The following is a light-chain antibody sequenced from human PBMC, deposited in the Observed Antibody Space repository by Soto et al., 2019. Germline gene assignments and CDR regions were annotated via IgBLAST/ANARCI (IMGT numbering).Light chain of an antibody. CDR3: QQYNGYWT. Sequence: DIQMTQSPSTLSASVGDRVTITCRASQSISSWLAWYQQKPGKAPKLLIYDASSLESGVPSRFSGSGSGTEFTLTISSLQPDDFATYYCQQYNGYWTFGQGTKVEI. CDR2: DAS. V-gene: IGKV1-5*01. J-gene: IGKJ1*01. CDR1: QSISSW.